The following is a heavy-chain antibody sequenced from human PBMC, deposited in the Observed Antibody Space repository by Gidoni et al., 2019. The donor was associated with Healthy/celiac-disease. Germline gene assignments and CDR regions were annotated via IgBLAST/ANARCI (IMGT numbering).Heavy chain of an antibody. D-gene: IGHD3-10*01. CDR1: GFTFSSYS. V-gene: IGHV3-21*01. J-gene: IGHJ4*02. CDR2: ISSSRSYI. CDR3: ARREYYFDY. Sequence: EVQLVESGGGLVKPGGSLRLSCAASGFTFSSYSMNWVRQAPGKGREWVSSISSSRSYIYYADSVKGRFTISRDNAKNSLYLQMNSLRAEDTAVYYCARREYYFDYWGQGTLVTVSS.